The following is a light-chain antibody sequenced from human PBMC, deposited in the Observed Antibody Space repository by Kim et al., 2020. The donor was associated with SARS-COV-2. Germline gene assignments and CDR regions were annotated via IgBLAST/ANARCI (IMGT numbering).Light chain of an antibody. Sequence: SSELTQDSAVSVALGQTVRITCQGDSLRSYYATWYQQKPGQAPILVIYGKNNRPSGIPDRSSGSSSGNTASLTITGTQAGDEAVYYCNSRDSNDNVVFGG. CDR3: NSRDSNDNVV. CDR2: GKN. V-gene: IGLV3-19*01. CDR1: SLRSYY. J-gene: IGLJ2*01.